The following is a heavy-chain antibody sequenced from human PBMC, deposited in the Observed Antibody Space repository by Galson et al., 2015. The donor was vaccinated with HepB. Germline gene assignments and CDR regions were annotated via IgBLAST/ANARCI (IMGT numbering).Heavy chain of an antibody. Sequence: QSGAEVKKPGESLRISCKGSGYSFTSYWISWVRQMPGKGLEWMGRIDPSDSYTNYSPSFQGHVTISADKSISTAYLQWSSLKASDTAMYYCASYYYDSSGHRDAFDIWGQGTMVTVSS. V-gene: IGHV5-10-1*01. CDR2: IDPSDSYT. D-gene: IGHD3-22*01. CDR1: GYSFTSYW. J-gene: IGHJ3*02. CDR3: ASYYYDSSGHRDAFDI.